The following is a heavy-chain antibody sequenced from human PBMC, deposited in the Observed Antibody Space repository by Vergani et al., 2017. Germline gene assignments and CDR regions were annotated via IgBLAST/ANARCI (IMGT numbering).Heavy chain of an antibody. D-gene: IGHD2-15*01. Sequence: QVQLQESGPGLLKPSETLSLTCTVSGYSISSGYYWGWIRQPPGKGLEWVGSISHSGYTFYRPSLKSRFSLSVETSKNQFSLRVNSVTAADTAVYYCVRDPWESGGPYSGCWGRGALVSVSS. CDR2: ISHSGYT. V-gene: IGHV4-38-2*02. CDR3: VRDPWESGGPYSGC. CDR1: GYSISSGYY. J-gene: IGHJ2*01.